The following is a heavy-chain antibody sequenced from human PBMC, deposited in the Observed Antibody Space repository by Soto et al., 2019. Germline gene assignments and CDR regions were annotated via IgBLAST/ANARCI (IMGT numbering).Heavy chain of an antibody. V-gene: IGHV1-18*01. D-gene: IGHD4-4*01. Sequence: QVHLVQSGAEVKKPGASVNVSCKTSGYTFTRNGISWVRQAPGQGLEWMGWISPNSGNTKYAQKLQGRVIMTTDTSTSTAYMELRSLRTHDTAEYYCIIVRDSNSWPSSDVWGPGTTVTVS. CDR3: IIVRDSNSWPSSDV. J-gene: IGHJ6*02. CDR1: GYTFTRNG. CDR2: ISPNSGNT.